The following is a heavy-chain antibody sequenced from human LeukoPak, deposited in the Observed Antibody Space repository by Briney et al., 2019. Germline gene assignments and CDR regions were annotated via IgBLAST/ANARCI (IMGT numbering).Heavy chain of an antibody. CDR3: AKDAIYKNSVWDYFDY. CDR1: GFSFSDYA. J-gene: IGHJ4*02. Sequence: GGSLRLSCAASGFSFSDYAMTWVRQAPGKGLEWVSSTCHDTYYADSVKVRFTISRDDSKDTLFLKMDSLRVEDTAVYYCAKDAIYKNSVWDYFDYLGQGTLVPVSS. D-gene: IGHD5-24*01. CDR2: TCHDT. V-gene: IGHV3-23*01.